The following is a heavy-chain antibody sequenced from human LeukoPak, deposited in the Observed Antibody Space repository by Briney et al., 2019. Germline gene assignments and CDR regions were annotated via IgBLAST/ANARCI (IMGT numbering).Heavy chain of an antibody. CDR1: GFTFNIYA. J-gene: IGHJ4*02. V-gene: IGHV3-30-3*01. CDR3: ARATDLFDY. D-gene: IGHD1-1*01. CDR2: ISYDASNK. Sequence: GGSLRLSCAASGFTFNIYAMHWVRQAPGKGLEWVALISYDASNKSYADSVKGRFTISRDNSKNTLYLQMNSLRAEDTAVYYCARATDLFDYWGQGTLVTVSS.